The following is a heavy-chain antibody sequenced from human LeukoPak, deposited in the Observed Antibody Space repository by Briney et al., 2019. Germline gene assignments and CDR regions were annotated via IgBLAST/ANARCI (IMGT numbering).Heavy chain of an antibody. J-gene: IGHJ5*02. CDR2: IYAGGST. Sequence: GGSLRLSCAASGFTVSSNYMSWVRQAPGKGLEWVSVIYAGGSTYYADSVRGRFTFSRDNSKNTLYLQMNSLRAEDTAVYYCARGFNRGFDPWGQGTLVTVSS. D-gene: IGHD1-14*01. CDR3: ARGFNRGFDP. CDR1: GFTVSSNY. V-gene: IGHV3-53*01.